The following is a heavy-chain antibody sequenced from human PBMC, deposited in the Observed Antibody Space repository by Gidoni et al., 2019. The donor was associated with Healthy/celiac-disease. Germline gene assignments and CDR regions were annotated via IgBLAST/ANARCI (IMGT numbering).Heavy chain of an antibody. CDR3: ARGLTVTNLYNWFDP. CDR2: IIPILGIA. V-gene: IGHV1-69*02. D-gene: IGHD4-17*01. Sequence: QVQLVQSGAEVKKPGSSVKVSCKASGGTFSSYTISWVRQAPGQGLEWMGRIIPILGIANYAQKFQGRVTITADKSTSTAYMELSSLRSEDTAVYYCARGLTVTNLYNWFDPWGQGTLVTVSS. J-gene: IGHJ5*02. CDR1: GGTFSSYT.